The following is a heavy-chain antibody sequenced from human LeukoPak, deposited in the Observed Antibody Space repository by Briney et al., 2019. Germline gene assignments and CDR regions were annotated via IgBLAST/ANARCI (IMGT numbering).Heavy chain of an antibody. CDR1: GGSFSGYY. J-gene: IGHJ5*02. D-gene: IGHD2-2*02. CDR2: INHSGST. Sequence: SETLSLTCAVYGGSFSGYYWRWIRQPPGKGLEWFGEINHSGSTNYNPSLKSRVTISVDTSKNQFSLKLSSATTADTAVYYCARDIVVVPAAIKAYNWFDPWGQGTLVTVSS. V-gene: IGHV4-34*01. CDR3: ARDIVVVPAAIKAYNWFDP.